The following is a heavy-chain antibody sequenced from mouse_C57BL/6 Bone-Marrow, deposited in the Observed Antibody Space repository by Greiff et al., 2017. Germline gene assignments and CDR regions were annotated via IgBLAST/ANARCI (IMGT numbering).Heavy chain of an antibody. V-gene: IGHV14-4*01. CDR2: IGPENGDT. Sequence: VQLQQSGAELVRPGASVKLSCTASGFNIKDDYMHWVQQRPEQGLEWIGWIGPENGDTEYASKFQGQATITADTSSNTPYLQLSSLTSEDTAVYYCTTYYSNSYYCDYWGQGTTLTVSS. CDR3: TTYYSNSYYCDY. CDR1: GFNIKDDY. J-gene: IGHJ2*01. D-gene: IGHD2-5*01.